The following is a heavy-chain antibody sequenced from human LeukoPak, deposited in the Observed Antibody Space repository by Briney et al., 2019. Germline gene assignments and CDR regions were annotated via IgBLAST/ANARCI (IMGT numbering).Heavy chain of an antibody. D-gene: IGHD3-10*01. V-gene: IGHV3-23*01. J-gene: IGHJ4*02. Sequence: EGSLRLSCVASGFTFRNCGMTWVRQAPGKGLEWVSTISGSDDGTYYADSVRGRFTISRDNSKNTLYLQMKALRDEDTATYYCAKRGPIYSSTPGNYFDYWGQGTLVTVSS. CDR2: ISGSDDGT. CDR3: AKRGPIYSSTPGNYFDY. CDR1: GFTFRNCG.